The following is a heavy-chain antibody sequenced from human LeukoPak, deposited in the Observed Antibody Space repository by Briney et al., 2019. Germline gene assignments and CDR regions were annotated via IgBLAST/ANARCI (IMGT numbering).Heavy chain of an antibody. CDR3: AKEKWFGDPATAGYYYGMDV. D-gene: IGHD3-10*01. V-gene: IGHV3-9*01. J-gene: IGHJ6*02. CDR2: ISWNSGSI. CDR1: GFTFSSYA. Sequence: AGRSLRLSCAASGFTFSSYAMHWVRQAPGKGLEWVSGISWNSGSIGYADSVKGRFTISRDNAKNSLYLQMNSLRAEDTALYYCAKEKWFGDPATAGYYYGMDVWGQGTTVTVSS.